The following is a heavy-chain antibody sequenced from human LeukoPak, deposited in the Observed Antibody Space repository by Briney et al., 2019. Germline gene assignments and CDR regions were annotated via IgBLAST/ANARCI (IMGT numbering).Heavy chain of an antibody. CDR2: IYHSGST. V-gene: IGHV4-38-2*02. D-gene: IGHD1-26*01. Sequence: PSETLSLTCTVSGYSISSGYYWGWIRQPPGKGLEWIGRIYHSGSTYYNPSLKSRVTISVDTSKNQFSLKLSSVTAADTAVYYCAREAVGATKALDYWGQGTLVTVSS. CDR3: AREAVGATKALDY. CDR1: GYSISSGYY. J-gene: IGHJ4*02.